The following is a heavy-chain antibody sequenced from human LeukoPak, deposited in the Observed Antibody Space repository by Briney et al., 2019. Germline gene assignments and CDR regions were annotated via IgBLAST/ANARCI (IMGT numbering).Heavy chain of an antibody. V-gene: IGHV7-4-1*02. J-gene: IGHJ5*02. Sequence: ASVKVSCKASGYTFTSYAMNWVRQAPGQGLEWMGWINTNTGNPTYAQGFTGRFVFSLDTSVSTAYLQISSLKAEDTAVYYCARSSYYDFWSGPCWFDPWGQGTLVTVSS. CDR3: ARSSYYDFWSGPCWFDP. CDR2: INTNTGNP. CDR1: GYTFTSYA. D-gene: IGHD3-3*01.